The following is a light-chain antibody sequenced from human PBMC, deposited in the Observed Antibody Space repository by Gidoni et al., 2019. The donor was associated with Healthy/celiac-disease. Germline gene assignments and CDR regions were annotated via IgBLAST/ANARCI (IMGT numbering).Light chain of an antibody. CDR1: QGISSA. CDR2: DAS. CDR3: QQFNNYPLT. V-gene: IGKV1D-13*01. J-gene: IGKJ4*01. Sequence: AIQLTQSPSSLSASVGDRVTITCRASQGISSALAWYQQKPGKAPKLLIYDASSLKSVVPSRFSGSGSGTDFTLTISSLQPEDFATYYFQQFNNYPLTFGGGTKVEIK.